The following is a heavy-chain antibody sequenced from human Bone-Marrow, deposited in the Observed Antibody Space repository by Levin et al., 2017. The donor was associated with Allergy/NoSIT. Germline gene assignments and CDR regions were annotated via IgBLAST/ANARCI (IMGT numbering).Heavy chain of an antibody. V-gene: IGHV3-53*01. CDR3: ASTIRVTTPRDDQFYPVDV. CDR2: IYSAGRT. D-gene: IGHD3-22*01. J-gene: IGHJ6*02. Sequence: GGSLRLSCTVSGFTISNYYMSWVRLSPGMGLEWVSNIYSAGRTSYAESVKGRFIISRDSTKNTVYLQMNGLRADDAAVYYCASTIRVTTPRDDQFYPVDVWGQGTTVTVSS. CDR1: GFTISNYY.